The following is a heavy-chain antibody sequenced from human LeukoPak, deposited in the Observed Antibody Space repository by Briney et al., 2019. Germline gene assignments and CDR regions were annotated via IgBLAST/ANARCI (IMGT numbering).Heavy chain of an antibody. J-gene: IGHJ4*02. CDR3: ARGGSGTYVQLGGLYYFDR. D-gene: IGHD3-10*01. Sequence: GASVKVSCKASGGTFSSYAISWVRHAPGLGLEWMGIINPNTGNTKYAEHLQGRVTLTRDTSTTTVYMELGSLTSEDSAVYYCARGGSGTYVQLGGLYYFDRWGQGTLVTVSS. V-gene: IGHV1-46*01. CDR2: INPNTGNT. CDR1: GGTFSSYA.